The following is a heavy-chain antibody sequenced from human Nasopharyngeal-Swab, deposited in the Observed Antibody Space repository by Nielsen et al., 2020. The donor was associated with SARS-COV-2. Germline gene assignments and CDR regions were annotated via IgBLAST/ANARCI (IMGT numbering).Heavy chain of an antibody. CDR2: ISSSSSSI. J-gene: IGHJ3*02. Sequence: WIRQPPGKGLEWVSYISSSSSSIYYADSVKGRFTISRDNAKNSLYLQMNSLRDEDTAVYYCARDDCSSTSCYGRSNAFDIWGQGTTVTVSS. V-gene: IGHV3-48*02. D-gene: IGHD2-2*01. CDR3: ARDDCSSTSCYGRSNAFDI.